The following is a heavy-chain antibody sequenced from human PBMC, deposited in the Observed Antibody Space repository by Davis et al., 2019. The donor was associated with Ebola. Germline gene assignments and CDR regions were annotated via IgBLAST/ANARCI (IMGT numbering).Heavy chain of an antibody. CDR2: IYSGGST. J-gene: IGHJ6*03. V-gene: IGHV3-53*04. D-gene: IGHD5-24*01. Sequence: PGGSLRLSCAASGFTVSSNYMSWVRQAPGKGLEWVSVIYSGGSTYYADSVKGRFTISRHNSKNTLYLQMNGLRAEDTAVYYCARATNYYYYYMDVWGKGTTVTVSS. CDR3: ARATNYYYYYMDV. CDR1: GFTVSSNY.